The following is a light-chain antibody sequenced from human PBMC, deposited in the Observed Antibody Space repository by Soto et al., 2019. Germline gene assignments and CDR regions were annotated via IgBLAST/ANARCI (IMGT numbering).Light chain of an antibody. CDR2: DVT. V-gene: IGLV2-14*03. CDR3: SSYSSSTTPVV. J-gene: IGLJ2*01. Sequence: QSALTQPAFVSGSPGRSVTISCTGTSTDDGGFNYVSWYQHLPGRAPKLIIYDVTNRPSGISYRFSASKSGRTASLTISGLQAEDEADYYCSSYSSSTTPVVFGGGTKLTVL. CDR1: STDDGGFNY.